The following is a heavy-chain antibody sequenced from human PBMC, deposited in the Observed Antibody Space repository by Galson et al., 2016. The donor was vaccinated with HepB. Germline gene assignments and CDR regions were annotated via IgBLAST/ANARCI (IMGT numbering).Heavy chain of an antibody. V-gene: IGHV4-39*01. D-gene: IGHD2-8*01. CDR2: VYRGRT. Sequence: SETLSLTCSVGSISSGGLSWGWIRQPPGKGLGWIGTVYRGRTYYNQSLEGPATIFVDMSTDLLSLRVPSLTAADTAVYYCARAGFFTKASFDYWGQGARVAVSS. CDR1: GSISSGGLS. CDR3: ARAGFFTKASFDY. J-gene: IGHJ4*02.